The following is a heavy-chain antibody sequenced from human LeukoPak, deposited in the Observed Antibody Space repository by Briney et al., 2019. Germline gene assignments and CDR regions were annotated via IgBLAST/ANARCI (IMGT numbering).Heavy chain of an antibody. CDR3: ARAAVVTGGLDL. CDR1: GFTFSNYA. V-gene: IGHV3-30-3*01. J-gene: IGHJ2*01. CDR2: ISYDGSHN. D-gene: IGHD2-21*02. Sequence: GGSLRLSCEASGFTFSNYAMHWVRQAPGKGLEWLAVISYDGSHNYDADSVKGRFTISRDNSRNTLFLEINSLRPEDTAVYFCARAAVVTGGLDLWGRGTLVTVSS.